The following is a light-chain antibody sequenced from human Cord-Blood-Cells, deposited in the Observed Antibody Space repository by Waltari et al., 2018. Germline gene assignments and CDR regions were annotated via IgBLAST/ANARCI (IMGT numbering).Light chain of an antibody. Sequence: DIQMTQSPSPLVAYVGDRVNITCQASQDISNYLNWYQQKPGKAPKLLIYDASNLETGVPSRFSGSGSGTDFTFTISSLQPEDIATYYCQQYDNLPRSFGQGTKLEIK. V-gene: IGKV1-33*01. CDR3: QQYDNLPRS. CDR2: DAS. CDR1: QDISNY. J-gene: IGKJ2*03.